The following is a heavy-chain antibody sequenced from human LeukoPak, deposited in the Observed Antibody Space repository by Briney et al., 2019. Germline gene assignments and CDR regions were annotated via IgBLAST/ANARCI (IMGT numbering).Heavy chain of an antibody. D-gene: IGHD3-3*02. CDR3: ARGALLAIAEYYFDY. Sequence: GGSLRLSCAVSGLTFSSYAMTWVRQAPGKGLEWVSVISAGGGSTNYADSVKGRFTISRDNSKNTLYLQMNSLRAEDTAVYYCARGALLAIAEYYFDYWGQGTLVTVSS. J-gene: IGHJ4*02. V-gene: IGHV3-23*01. CDR2: ISAGGGST. CDR1: GLTFSSYA.